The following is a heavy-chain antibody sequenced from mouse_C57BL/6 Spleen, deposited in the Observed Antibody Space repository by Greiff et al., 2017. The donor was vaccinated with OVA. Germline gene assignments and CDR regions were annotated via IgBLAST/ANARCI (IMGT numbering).Heavy chain of an antibody. D-gene: IGHD1-1*01. CDR3: ARTNYYGSSSYAMDY. CDR1: GYSFTDYN. CDR2: INPNYGTT. Sequence: EVKLQESGPELVKPGASVKISCKASGYSFTDYNMNWVKQSNGKSLEWIGVINPNYGTTSYNQKFKGKATLTVDQSSSTAYMQLNSLTSEDSAVYYCARTNYYGSSSYAMDYWGQGTSVTVSS. J-gene: IGHJ4*01. V-gene: IGHV1-39*01.